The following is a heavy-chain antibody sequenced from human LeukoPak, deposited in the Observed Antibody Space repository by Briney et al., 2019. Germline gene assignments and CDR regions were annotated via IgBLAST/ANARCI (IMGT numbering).Heavy chain of an antibody. J-gene: IGHJ4*02. CDR1: GYSFTSYW. Sequence: GESLKISCKGSGYSFTSYWIGWVRQMPGKGLEWMGIIYPGDSDTRYSPSFQGQVTISADKSISTAYLQWSSLKASDTAMYYCARREHSSGWYDYFDYWGQGTLVTVSS. V-gene: IGHV5-51*01. CDR2: IYPGDSDT. CDR3: ARREHSSGWYDYFDY. D-gene: IGHD6-19*01.